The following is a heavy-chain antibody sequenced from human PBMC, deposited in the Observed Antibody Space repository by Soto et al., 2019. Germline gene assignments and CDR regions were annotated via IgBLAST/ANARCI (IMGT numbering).Heavy chain of an antibody. V-gene: IGHV4-59*08. Sequence: PSETLSLTCTVSGGSISSYYWSWIRQPPGKGLEWIGYIYYSGSTNYNPSLKSRVTISVDTSKNQFSLKLSSVTAADTAVYYCARLVGIAVAGTPYYYYYGMDVWGQGTTVTVSS. CDR1: GGSISSYY. CDR2: IYYSGST. D-gene: IGHD6-19*01. J-gene: IGHJ6*02. CDR3: ARLVGIAVAGTPYYYYYGMDV.